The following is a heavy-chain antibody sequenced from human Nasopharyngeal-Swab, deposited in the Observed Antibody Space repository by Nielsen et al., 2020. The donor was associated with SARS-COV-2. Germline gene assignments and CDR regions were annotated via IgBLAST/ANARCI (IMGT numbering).Heavy chain of an antibody. Sequence: GESLKISCAASGFTFRSYAMSWVRQAPGRGLEWVSTINNSGGNTHYADSVKGHFTISRDNSKSTLYLQMSSLRAEDTAVYYCARRYYYEDYWGQGTLVTVSS. CDR2: INNSGGNT. CDR3: ARRYYYEDY. J-gene: IGHJ4*02. V-gene: IGHV3-23*01. CDR1: GFTFRSYA. D-gene: IGHD3-22*01.